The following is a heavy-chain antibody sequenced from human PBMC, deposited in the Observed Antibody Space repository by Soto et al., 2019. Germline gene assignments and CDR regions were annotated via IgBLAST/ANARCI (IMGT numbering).Heavy chain of an antibody. J-gene: IGHJ6*02. CDR3: ARGHAGTMDV. Sequence: SHTLSLTCAISGYSVSSNGAAWNWVRQSPSRGLQWLGRTYYRSKWNNDYAVSVKSRITINPDTSKNQFSLQLNSVTPEDTAVYYCARGHAGTMDVWGQGTAVTVSS. D-gene: IGHD1-1*01. CDR2: TYYRSKWNN. V-gene: IGHV6-1*01. CDR1: GYSVSSNGAA.